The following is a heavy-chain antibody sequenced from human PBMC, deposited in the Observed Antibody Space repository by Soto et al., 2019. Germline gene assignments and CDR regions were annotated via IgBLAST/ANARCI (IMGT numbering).Heavy chain of an antibody. CDR3: ARGIRTGTTDYYYYGMDV. V-gene: IGHV4-34*01. CDR2: INHSGST. J-gene: IGHJ6*02. CDR1: GGSFSGYY. Sequence: SETLSLTCAVYGGSFSGYYWSWIRQPPGKGLEWIGEINHSGSTNYNPSLKSRVTISVDTSKNQFSLKLSSVIAADTAVYYCARGIRTGTTDYYYYGMDVWGQGTTVTVSS. D-gene: IGHD1-7*01.